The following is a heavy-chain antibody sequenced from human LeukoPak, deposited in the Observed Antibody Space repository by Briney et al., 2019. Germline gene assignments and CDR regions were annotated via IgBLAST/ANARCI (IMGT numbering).Heavy chain of an antibody. CDR1: GGSISSGGYY. Sequence: LSLTCTVSGGSISSGGYYWSWIRQHPGKGLEWVSAVTGSGSATDYADFVKGRFTISRDNSKNTLYLQMNSLRAEDTAVYYCAKRFGESYGHFDYWGQGTLVTVSS. CDR3: AKRFGESYGHFDY. D-gene: IGHD3-10*01. CDR2: VTGSGSAT. V-gene: IGHV3-23*01. J-gene: IGHJ4*02.